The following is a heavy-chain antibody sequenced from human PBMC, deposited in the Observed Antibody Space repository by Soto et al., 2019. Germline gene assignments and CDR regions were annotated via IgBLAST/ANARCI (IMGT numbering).Heavy chain of an antibody. CDR1: GFTFSSYG. Sequence: QVQLVESGGGVVQPGRSLRLSCAASGFTFSSYGMHWDRQAPGKGLEWVAVISYDGSNKYYADSVKGRFTISRDNSKNTLYLQMNSLRAEDTAAYYCAKDIVRGGDRVNVLDYWGKGTLVTVSS. V-gene: IGHV3-30*18. J-gene: IGHJ4*02. D-gene: IGHD2-21*02. CDR2: ISYDGSNK. CDR3: AKDIVRGGDRVNVLDY.